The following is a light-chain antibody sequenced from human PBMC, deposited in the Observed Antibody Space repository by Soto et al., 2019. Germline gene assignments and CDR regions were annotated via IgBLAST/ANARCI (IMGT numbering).Light chain of an antibody. CDR3: QQSYSTPWT. J-gene: IGKJ1*01. CDR1: QSISSY. CDR2: GAS. V-gene: IGKV1-39*01. Sequence: DIQMTQSPSSLSASVGDRVTITCRASQSISSYLNWYQQKPGNSPKVLLYGASILQTGVPSRFSGSGSGTDFTLTIRSLQPEDSATYYCQQSYSTPWTFGRGTKVEIK.